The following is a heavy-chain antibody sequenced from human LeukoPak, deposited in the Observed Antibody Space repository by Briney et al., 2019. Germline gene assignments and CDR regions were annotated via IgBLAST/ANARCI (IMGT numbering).Heavy chain of an antibody. CDR3: SRQGYSSAAFDI. Sequence: SETLSLTCTVSGGPISSSSYYWGWIRQPPGKGLEWIGDIYYSGSTYYNPSIKSRVTISVDTSKNQFSLKLSSVTAADTAVYYCSRQGYSSAAFDIWGQGTMVTVSS. D-gene: IGHD6-19*01. J-gene: IGHJ3*02. CDR2: IYYSGST. CDR1: GGPISSSSYY. V-gene: IGHV4-39*01.